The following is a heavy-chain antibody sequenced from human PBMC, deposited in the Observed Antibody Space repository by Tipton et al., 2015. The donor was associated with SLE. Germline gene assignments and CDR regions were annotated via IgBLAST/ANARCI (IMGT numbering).Heavy chain of an antibody. V-gene: IGHV1-18*01. CDR3: ARDRAPSPVAGFPFDI. D-gene: IGHD6-19*01. J-gene: IGHJ3*02. Sequence: QLVQSGAEVKKPGASVKVYCKASGYTFTSYGLSWVRQAPGQGLEWMGWINDYNGNTNYAQKLQGRVTMTTDTSTSTAYMELRSLRSDDTAVYYCARDRAPSPVAGFPFDIWGQGTMVTVSS. CDR2: INDYNGNT. CDR1: GYTFTSYG.